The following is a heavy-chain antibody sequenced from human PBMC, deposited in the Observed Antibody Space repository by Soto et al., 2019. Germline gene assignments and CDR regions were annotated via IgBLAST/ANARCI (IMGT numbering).Heavy chain of an antibody. CDR3: ARPGECCGSSTSCSLVGMDV. Sequence: ASVKVSCKASGGTFSSYAISWVRQAPGQGLEWMGGIIPIFGTANYAQKFQGRVTITADESTSTAYMELSSLRSEDTAVYYCARPGECCGSSTSCSLVGMDVWGQGTTVTVSS. D-gene: IGHD2-2*01. V-gene: IGHV1-69*13. CDR1: GGTFSSYA. J-gene: IGHJ6*02. CDR2: IIPIFGTA.